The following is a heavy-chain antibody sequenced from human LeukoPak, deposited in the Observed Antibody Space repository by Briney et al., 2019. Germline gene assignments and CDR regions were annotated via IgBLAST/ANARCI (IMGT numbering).Heavy chain of an antibody. V-gene: IGHV4-59*01. D-gene: IGHD5-24*01. J-gene: IGHJ4*02. CDR1: GGSISSYY. CDR3: ARGRRDGYNPPHLDY. Sequence: ASETLSLTCTVSGGSISSYYWSWIRQPPGKGLEWIGYIYYSGSTNYNPSLKSRVTISVDTSKNQFSLKLSSVTAADTAVYYCARGRRDGYNPPHLDYWGQGTLVTVSS. CDR2: IYYSGST.